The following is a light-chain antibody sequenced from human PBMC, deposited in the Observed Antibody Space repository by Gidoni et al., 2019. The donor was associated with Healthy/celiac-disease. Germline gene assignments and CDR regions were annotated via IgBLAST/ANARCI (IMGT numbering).Light chain of an antibody. CDR1: SSDVGGYNY. J-gene: IGLJ3*02. CDR2: DVS. V-gene: IGLV2-11*01. CDR3: CSDAGSYSWV. Sequence: QSALTQPRSVSGSPGQSVTISCTGTSSDVGGYNYVSWYQQHPGKAHKLMVYDVSKRPSGVPGRFAGTKSSNAASLTISGLQAEDEADYYCCSDAGSYSWVFGGGTKLTVL.